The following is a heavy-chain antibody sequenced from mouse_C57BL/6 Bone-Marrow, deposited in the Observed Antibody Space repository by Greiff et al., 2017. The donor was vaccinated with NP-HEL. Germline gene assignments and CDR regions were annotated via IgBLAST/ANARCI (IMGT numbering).Heavy chain of an antibody. CDR2: IDPENGDT. Sequence: EVQRVESGAELVRPGASVKLSCTASGFNIKDDYMHWVKQRPEQGLEWIGWIDPENGDTEYASKFQGKATITADTSSNTAYLQLSSLTSEDTAVYYCTTTYGPWFAYWGQGTLVTVSA. J-gene: IGHJ3*01. V-gene: IGHV14-4*01. CDR1: GFNIKDDY. CDR3: TTTYGPWFAY. D-gene: IGHD1-1*02.